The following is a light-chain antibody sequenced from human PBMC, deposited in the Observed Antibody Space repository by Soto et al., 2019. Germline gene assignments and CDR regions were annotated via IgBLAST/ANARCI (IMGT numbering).Light chain of an antibody. V-gene: IGLV2-14*01. J-gene: IGLJ1*01. CDR1: SRGVGGYNY. CDR2: DVN. Sequence: VLTQPVSGYGLPRQSLRISCKGNSRGVGGYNYVSWYQQLPGKAPKLMIYDVNNRPSGVSNRFSGSKSGNTASLTISGLQAEDEADYYCSSYTGSSTFVFGTGTKVTVL. CDR3: SSYTGSSTFV.